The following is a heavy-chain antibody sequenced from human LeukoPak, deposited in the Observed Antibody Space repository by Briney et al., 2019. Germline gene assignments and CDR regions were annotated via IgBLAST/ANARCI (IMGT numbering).Heavy chain of an antibody. Sequence: GGSLRLSCAGSGFAFGTYAMSWVRPATGMGLQWVSSISADGQVTYYADSVEGRFTVSRDNSKSTLYLQLNSLRAEDTATYYCARDPYNTILYRLAHWGQGTLVTVSS. V-gene: IGHV3-23*01. CDR2: ISADGQVT. CDR3: ARDPYNTILYRLAH. J-gene: IGHJ4*02. D-gene: IGHD3-10*01. CDR1: GFAFGTYA.